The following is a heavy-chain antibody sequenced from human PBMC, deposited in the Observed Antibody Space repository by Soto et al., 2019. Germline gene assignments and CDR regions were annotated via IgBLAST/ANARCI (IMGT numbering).Heavy chain of an antibody. V-gene: IGHV1-18*01. CDR2: ITTYNGNT. Sequence: ASVKVSCKASGYTFASYAMNWVRQAPGQGLEWMGWITTYNGNTEYAQKFQGRVTMTTDASTSTAYMELGSLRSDDTAIYYCARALTGYGMDVWGQGTTVTVSS. CDR3: ARALTGYGMDV. J-gene: IGHJ6*02. CDR1: GYTFASYA.